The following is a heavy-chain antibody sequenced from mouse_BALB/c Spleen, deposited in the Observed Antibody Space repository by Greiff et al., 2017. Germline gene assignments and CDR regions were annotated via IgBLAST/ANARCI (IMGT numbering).Heavy chain of an antibody. CDR1: GFSLTSYC. CDR2: IWAGGST. CDR3: ARGGTTGAY. V-gene: IGHV2-9*02. Sequence: VMPVESGPGLVAPSQSLSITCTVSGFSLTSYCVHWVRQPPGKGLEWLGVIWAGGSTNYNSALMSRLSISKDNSKSQVFLKMNSLQTDDTAMYYCARGGTTGAYWGQGTLVTVSA. J-gene: IGHJ3*01. D-gene: IGHD2-14*01.